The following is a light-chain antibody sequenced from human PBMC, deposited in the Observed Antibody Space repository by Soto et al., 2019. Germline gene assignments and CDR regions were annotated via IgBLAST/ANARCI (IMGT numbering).Light chain of an antibody. J-gene: IGLJ3*02. CDR2: KDD. CDR3: ASWDDNLNGPA. CDR1: NSNIESNY. V-gene: IGLV1-47*01. Sequence: QSVLTQTPSASGTPGQRVTISCSGSNSNIESNYVYWYQQFPGTAPKVLIYKDDQRPSGVPDRFSGSKSGASASLAISGLRSEDEADYYCASWDDNLNGPAFGGGTKLTVL.